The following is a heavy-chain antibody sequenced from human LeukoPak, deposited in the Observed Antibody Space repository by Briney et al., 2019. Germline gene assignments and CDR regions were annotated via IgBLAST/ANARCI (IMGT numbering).Heavy chain of an antibody. CDR2: IYPGESET. D-gene: IGHD3-10*01. CDR3: ARAVHNVVRGLIDSFDI. J-gene: IGHJ3*02. Sequence: GESLKISCKGSGYSFTSDWIGWVRQMPGKGLEWMGIIYPGESETRYSPSFQGQVTISADKSISAAYLQWSSLKASDTAMYYCARAVHNVVRGLIDSFDIWGQGTMVTVSS. CDR1: GYSFTSDW. V-gene: IGHV5-51*01.